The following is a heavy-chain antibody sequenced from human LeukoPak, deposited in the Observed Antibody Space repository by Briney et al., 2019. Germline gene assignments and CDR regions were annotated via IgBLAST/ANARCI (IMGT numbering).Heavy chain of an antibody. V-gene: IGHV5-51*01. D-gene: IGHD6-13*01. CDR3: ARNGALIAAEGGDAFDI. J-gene: IGHJ3*02. CDR2: IYPGDSDT. CDR1: GYSFTSYW. Sequence: GESLQISCKGSGYSFTSYWIGWVRQMPGKGLEWMGIIYPGDSDTRYSPSFQGQVTISADKSISTAYLQWSSLKASDTAMYYCARNGALIAAEGGDAFDIWGQGTMVTVSS.